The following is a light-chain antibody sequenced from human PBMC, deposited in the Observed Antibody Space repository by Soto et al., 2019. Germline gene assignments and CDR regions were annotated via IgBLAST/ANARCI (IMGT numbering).Light chain of an antibody. J-gene: IGKJ4*01. CDR2: DAS. CDR1: QGISDW. Sequence: IQMTQSPSSVSASVGDRLTITCRASQGISDWLAWYQQKPGKAPNLLIYDASTLRNGVPSRFSGSGSGTYFTLTISNLQPEDFATYYCQQGNSFPLTFGGGTKVEIK. V-gene: IGKV1-12*01. CDR3: QQGNSFPLT.